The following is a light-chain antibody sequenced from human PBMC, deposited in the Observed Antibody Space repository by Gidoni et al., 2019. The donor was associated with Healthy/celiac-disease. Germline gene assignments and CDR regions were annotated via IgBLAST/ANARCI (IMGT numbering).Light chain of an antibody. J-gene: IGLJ2*01. CDR3: QAWDSSTLVV. Sequence: SYELTQPPSVSVSPGQTASITCSGDKLGDKYAFWYQQTPGQSPVLVIYQDNKRPSGIPERFSGSNSGNTATLTISGTQAMDEADYYCQAWDSSTLVVFGGGTKLTVL. CDR2: QDN. V-gene: IGLV3-1*01. CDR1: KLGDKY.